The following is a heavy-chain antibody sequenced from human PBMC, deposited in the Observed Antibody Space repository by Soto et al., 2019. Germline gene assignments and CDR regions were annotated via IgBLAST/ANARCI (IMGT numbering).Heavy chain of an antibody. CDR2: IKSKTDGGTT. J-gene: IGHJ4*02. D-gene: IGHD2-2*01. V-gene: IGHV3-15*01. CDR1: GFTFNNAW. CDR3: XXXXXXXXXXSGQKASAMNY. Sequence: EVQLVESGGGLVKPGGSLRLSCAASGFTFNNAWMSWVRXXXXXXXXXXGRIKSKTDGGTTDYAAPVKGRFTISRDDSXXXXXXXXXXXXXXXXXXXXXXXXXXXXXXXSGQKASAMNYWGQGTLVTVSS.